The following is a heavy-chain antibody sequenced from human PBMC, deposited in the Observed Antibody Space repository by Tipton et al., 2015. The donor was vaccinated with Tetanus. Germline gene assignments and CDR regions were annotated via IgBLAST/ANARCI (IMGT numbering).Heavy chain of an antibody. D-gene: IGHD3-22*01. CDR3: ARASPSGSYFVRYYSMDV. CDR1: GGSLRGGDYH. V-gene: IGHV4-30-4*01. J-gene: IGHJ6*02. CDR2: VSDSGST. Sequence: GLVKPSETLSLTCSVTGGSLRGGDYHWSWIRQPPGKGLEWIGYVSDSGSTYSNPSLRSRIIISVDTSKNQFSLILSSVTAADTAVYYCARASPSGSYFVRYYSMDVWGQGTTVVVSS.